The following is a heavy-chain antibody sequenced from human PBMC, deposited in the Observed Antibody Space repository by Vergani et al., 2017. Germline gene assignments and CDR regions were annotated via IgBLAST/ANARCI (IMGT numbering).Heavy chain of an antibody. J-gene: IGHJ4*02. CDR2: ISYDGSNK. CDR1: GFTFSSYA. V-gene: IGHV3-30-3*01. Sequence: VQLVESGGGVVQPGRSLRLFCAASGFTFSSYAMHWVRQAPGKGLEWVAVISYDGSNKYYADSVKGRFTISRDNSKNTLYLQMNSLRAEDTAVYYCAGAYYYGSSGKGLGGHYFDYWGQGTLVTVSS. D-gene: IGHD3-22*01. CDR3: AGAYYYGSSGKGLGGHYFDY.